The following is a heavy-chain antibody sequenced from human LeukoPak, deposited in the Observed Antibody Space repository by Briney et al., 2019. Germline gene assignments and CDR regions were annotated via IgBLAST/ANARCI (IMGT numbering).Heavy chain of an antibody. J-gene: IGHJ6*02. D-gene: IGHD3-22*01. CDR3: ARDRDYYDSSGYYYNYYYYGMDV. CDR1: GFTFSSYG. CDR2: IWYDGSNK. V-gene: IGHV3-33*01. Sequence: GGSLRLSCAASGFTFSSYGMHWVRQAPGKGLEWVAVIWYDGSNKYYADSVKGRFTISRDNSKNTLYLQMNSLRAEDTAVYYCARDRDYYDSSGYYYNYYYYGMDVWGQGTTVTVPS.